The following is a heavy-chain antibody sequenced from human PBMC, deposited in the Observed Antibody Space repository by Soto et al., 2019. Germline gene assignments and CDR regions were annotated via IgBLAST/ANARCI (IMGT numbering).Heavy chain of an antibody. CDR2: IIPIFGTA. V-gene: IGHV1-69*13. Sequence: ASVKVSCKASGGTFSSYAISWVRQAPGQGLEWMGGIIPIFGTANYAQKFQGRVTITADESTSTAYMELSSLRSEDTAVYYCACSKNWNYAEGDYWGQGTLVTVSS. CDR1: GGTFSSYA. J-gene: IGHJ4*02. CDR3: ACSKNWNYAEGDY. D-gene: IGHD1-7*01.